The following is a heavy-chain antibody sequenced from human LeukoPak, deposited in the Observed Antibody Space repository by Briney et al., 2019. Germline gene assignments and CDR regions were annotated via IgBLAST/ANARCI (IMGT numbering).Heavy chain of an antibody. V-gene: IGHV4-39*01. CDR3: ARHLWFGELFPFDY. Sequence: SETLSLTCTVSGGSISSSSYYWGWIRQPPGKGLEWIGSIYYSGSTYYNPSLKSRVTISVDTSKNQFSLKLSSVTAADTAVYYCARHLWFGELFPFDYWSQGTLVTVSS. CDR1: GGSISSSSYY. J-gene: IGHJ4*02. CDR2: IYYSGST. D-gene: IGHD3-10*01.